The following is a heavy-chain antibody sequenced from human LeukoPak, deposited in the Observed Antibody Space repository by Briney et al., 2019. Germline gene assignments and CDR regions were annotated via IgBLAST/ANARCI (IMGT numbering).Heavy chain of an antibody. J-gene: IGHJ4*02. V-gene: IGHV3-23*01. CDR3: AKDDNYYGSGSYPYYFDY. Sequence: GGSLRLSCAASGFTFSSYAMSWVRQAPGKGLEWVSAISGSGGSTYYADSVKGRFTISRDNSKNTLYLQMNSLRAEDTAVYYCAKDDNYYGSGSYPYYFDYWGQGTLVTVSS. CDR1: GFTFSSYA. D-gene: IGHD3-10*01. CDR2: ISGSGGST.